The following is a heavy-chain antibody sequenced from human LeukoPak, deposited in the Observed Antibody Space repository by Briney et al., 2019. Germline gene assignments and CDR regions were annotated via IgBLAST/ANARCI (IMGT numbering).Heavy chain of an antibody. D-gene: IGHD6-19*01. CDR1: GGSISSGDYY. V-gene: IGHV4-30-4*08. J-gene: IGHJ4*02. CDR2: IYYSGST. CDR3: ARGRGIAVAGNFDY. Sequence: PSETLSLTCTVSGGSISSGDYYWSWIRQPPGKGLEWIGYIYYSGSTYYNPSLKSRVTISVDTSKNQFSLKLSSVTAADTAVYYCARGRGIAVAGNFDYWGQGTLVTVSS.